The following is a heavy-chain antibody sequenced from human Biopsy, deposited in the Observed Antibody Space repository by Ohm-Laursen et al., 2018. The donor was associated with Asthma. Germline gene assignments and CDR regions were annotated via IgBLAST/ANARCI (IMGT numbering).Heavy chain of an antibody. V-gene: IGHV1-69*01. CDR1: GGMFGNYA. J-gene: IGHJ6*02. D-gene: IGHD4-17*01. CDR2: ISPIFGSS. CDR3: AREVSTVDYGYYYFAMDV. Sequence: SSVKVSCKASGGMFGNYAISWVRQAPGLGLEWMGGISPIFGSSNYAQKFQGRVTFTADESTSSAYMELSSLRSEDSAVYYCAREVSTVDYGYYYFAMDVWGQGITVTVPS.